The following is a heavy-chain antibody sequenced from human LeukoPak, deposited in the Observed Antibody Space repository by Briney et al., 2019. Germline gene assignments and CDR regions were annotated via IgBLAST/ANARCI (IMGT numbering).Heavy chain of an antibody. J-gene: IGHJ4*02. Sequence: GESLKISCKGSGYSFTSSWIGRVRQMPGKGLEWMGIIYPGDSDTRYSPSFQGQVTISADKSISTAYLQWSSLKASDTAMYYCAITPPYCSSTSCRTGSFDYWGQGTLVTVSS. V-gene: IGHV5-51*01. CDR2: IYPGDSDT. CDR1: GYSFTSSW. D-gene: IGHD2-2*01. CDR3: AITPPYCSSTSCRTGSFDY.